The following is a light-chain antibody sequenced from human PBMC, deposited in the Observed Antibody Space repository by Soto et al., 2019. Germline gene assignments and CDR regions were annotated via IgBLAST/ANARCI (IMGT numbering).Light chain of an antibody. V-gene: IGKV3-20*01. Sequence: EIVLTQSPGTLSLSPGERATLSCRASQSFSSSYLAWYQQKPGQAPRLLIYGASSRATGIPDRFSGSGSGTDFTLTISRLEPEDFAVYYFQQYGSSPFTFGPGTKVDIK. CDR1: QSFSSSY. CDR3: QQYGSSPFT. CDR2: GAS. J-gene: IGKJ3*01.